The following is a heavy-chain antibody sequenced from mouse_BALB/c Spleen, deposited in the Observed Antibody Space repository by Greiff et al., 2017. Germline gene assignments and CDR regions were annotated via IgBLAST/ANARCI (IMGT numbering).Heavy chain of an antibody. CDR3: ARLGGNYHFDY. J-gene: IGHJ2*01. D-gene: IGHD2-1*01. V-gene: IGHV3-2*02. CDR1: GYSITSDYA. CDR2: ISYSGST. Sequence: EVKLMESGPGLVKPSQSLSLTCTVTGYSITSDYAWNWIRQFPGNKLEWMGYISYSGSTSYNPSLKSRISITRDTSKNQFFLQLNSVTTEDTATYYCARLGGNYHFDYWGQGTTLTVSS.